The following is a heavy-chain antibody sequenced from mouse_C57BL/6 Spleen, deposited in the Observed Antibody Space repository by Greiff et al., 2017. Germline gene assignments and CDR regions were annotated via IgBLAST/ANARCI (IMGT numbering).Heavy chain of an antibody. CDR3: ASQYYGSSYWYFDV. CDR2: INPYNGGT. Sequence: EVQLQQSGPELVKPGASVKIPCKASGYTFTDYNMDWVKQSHGKSLEWIGDINPYNGGTIYNQKFKGKATLTVDTSSSTAYMELRRLTSEDTAVYDCASQYYGSSYWYFDVWGKGTTVTVSS. J-gene: IGHJ1*03. CDR1: GYTFTDYN. D-gene: IGHD1-1*01. V-gene: IGHV1-18*01.